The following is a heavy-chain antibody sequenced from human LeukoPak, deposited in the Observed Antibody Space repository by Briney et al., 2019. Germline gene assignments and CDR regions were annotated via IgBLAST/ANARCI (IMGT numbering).Heavy chain of an antibody. CDR1: GDSISSYY. CDR2: IYTSGST. Sequence: PSETLSLTCTVSGDSISSYYWSWIRQPPGPGLGLIGRIYTSGSTTYNPSLKLRVTISVATSTNKFSFTLSSVTAAVTATYDFSREVRGSYQYGVWGQRTLVTVSS. J-gene: IGHJ4*02. V-gene: IGHV4-4*07. CDR3: SREVRGSYQYGV. D-gene: IGHD2-2*01.